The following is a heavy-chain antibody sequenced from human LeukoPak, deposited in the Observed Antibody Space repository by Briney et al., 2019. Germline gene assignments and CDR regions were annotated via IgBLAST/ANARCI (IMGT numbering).Heavy chain of an antibody. CDR2: ISDSGGST. D-gene: IGHD2/OR15-2a*01. J-gene: IGHJ4*02. CDR1: GFTFSSYG. CDR3: AKGFGTTWALSSFDS. Sequence: PGGSLRLSCAASGFTFSSYGMSWVRQAPGKGLEWVSGISDSGGSTYYTASVRGRFTISRDSSKNTLYLLMNSLRAEDTAVYFCAKGFGTTWALSSFDSWGQGTLVTVSS. V-gene: IGHV3-23*01.